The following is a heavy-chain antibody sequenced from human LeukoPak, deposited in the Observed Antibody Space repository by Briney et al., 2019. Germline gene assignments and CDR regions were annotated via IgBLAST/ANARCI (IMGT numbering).Heavy chain of an antibody. CDR2: MNPNSGNT. V-gene: IGHV1-8*01. CDR1: GYTFTSYD. D-gene: IGHD6-6*01. CDR3: ARAIAARRDYYYYYYMDV. Sequence: SVTVSCKASGYTFTSYDINWVRQATGQGLEWMGWMNPNSGNTGYAQKFQGRVTMTRNTSISTAYMELSSLRSEDTDVYYCARAIAARRDYYYYYYMDVWGKGKTVTVSS. J-gene: IGHJ6*03.